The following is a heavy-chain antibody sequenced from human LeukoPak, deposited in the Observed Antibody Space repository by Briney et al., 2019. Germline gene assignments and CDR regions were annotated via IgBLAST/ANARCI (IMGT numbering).Heavy chain of an antibody. Sequence: KGGESLKISCKGSGYSFTNYWIGWVRQMPGKGLEWMGIIYPGDSDTRYSPSFQGQVTISADKSISTAYLQWSSLKASDTAMYYCARQRGSSSWYVDYWGQGTLVTVSS. D-gene: IGHD6-13*01. J-gene: IGHJ4*02. CDR1: GYSFTNYW. V-gene: IGHV5-51*01. CDR2: IYPGDSDT. CDR3: ARQRGSSSWYVDY.